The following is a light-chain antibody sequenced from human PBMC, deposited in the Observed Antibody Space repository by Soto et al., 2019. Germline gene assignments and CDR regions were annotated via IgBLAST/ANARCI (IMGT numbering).Light chain of an antibody. CDR1: QSISSW. J-gene: IGKJ2*01. V-gene: IGKV1-5*03. CDR2: KAS. Sequence: DIQMTQSPSTLSASVGDRVTITCRASQSISSWLAWYQQKPGKAPKLLIYKASSLESGGPSRFSGSVSGTEFTLTISSLQPDDFATYYCQQYNSSPYTFGQGTKLEIK. CDR3: QQYNSSPYT.